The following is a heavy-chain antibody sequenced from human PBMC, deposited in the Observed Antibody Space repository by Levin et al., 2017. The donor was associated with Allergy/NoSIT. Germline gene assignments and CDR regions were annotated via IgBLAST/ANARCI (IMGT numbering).Heavy chain of an antibody. CDR2: IYPGDSDT. D-gene: IGHD3-9*01. CDR1: GYSFTSYW. J-gene: IGHJ5*02. CDR3: ASGYYDILTGYYNTWFDP. Sequence: GASVKVSCKGSGYSFTSYWIGWVRQMPGKGLEWMGIIYPGDSDTRYSPSFQGQVTISADKSISTAYLQWSSLKASDTAMYYCASGYYDILTGYYNTWFDPWGQGTLVTVSS. V-gene: IGHV5-51*03.